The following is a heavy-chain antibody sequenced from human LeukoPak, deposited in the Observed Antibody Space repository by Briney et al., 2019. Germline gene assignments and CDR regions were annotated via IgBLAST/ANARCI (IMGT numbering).Heavy chain of an antibody. CDR3: ARGRWFDAFDI. CDR1: GGSISSGDYY. Sequence: PSETLSLTCTVSGGSISSGDYYWSWIRQPPGKGLEWIGYIYYSGSTYYNPSLKSRVTIPVDTSKNQFSLKLSSVTAADTAVYYCARGRWFDAFDIWGQGTMVTVSS. V-gene: IGHV4-30-4*01. J-gene: IGHJ3*02. D-gene: IGHD3-10*01. CDR2: IYYSGST.